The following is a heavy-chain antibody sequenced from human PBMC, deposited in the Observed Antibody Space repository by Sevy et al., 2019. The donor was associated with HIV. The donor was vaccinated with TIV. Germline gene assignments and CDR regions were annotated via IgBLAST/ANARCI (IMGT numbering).Heavy chain of an antibody. J-gene: IGHJ3*02. V-gene: IGHV3-11*01. Sequence: GGSLRLSCAASGFTFSDYYMSWIRQAPGKGLEWVSYISSSGSTIYYAYSVKGRFTISRENAKNSLYMQMNSLRAEDQAVYYCARDRNGRPCMVLGVIITDAFWTFDIWGQGTMVTVSS. CDR3: ARDRNGRPCMVLGVIITDAFWTFDI. CDR2: ISSSGSTI. CDR1: GFTFSDYY. D-gene: IGHD3-10*01.